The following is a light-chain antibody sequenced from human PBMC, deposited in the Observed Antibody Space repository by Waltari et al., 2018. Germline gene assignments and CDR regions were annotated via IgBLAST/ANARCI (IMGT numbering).Light chain of an antibody. CDR1: QSVLYTSNNKNY. Sequence: TQSPDSLPVSLGERATINCKSSQSVLYTSNNKNYLAWYQQKPGQPPKLLIYWASTRESGVPDRFSGSGSGTDFTLTISSLQAEDVAVYYCQQYYTSPFSFGPGTKVDIK. CDR3: QQYYTSPFS. J-gene: IGKJ3*01. V-gene: IGKV4-1*01. CDR2: WAS.